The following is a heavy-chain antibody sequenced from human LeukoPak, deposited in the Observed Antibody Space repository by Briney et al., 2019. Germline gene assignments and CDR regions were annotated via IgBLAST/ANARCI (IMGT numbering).Heavy chain of an antibody. CDR2: IYHSGST. CDR1: GYSISSDYY. V-gene: IGHV4-38-2*02. J-gene: IGHJ6*03. Sequence: SETLSLTCTVSGYSISSDYYWGWIRQPPGKGLEWIGSIYHSGSTYYNPSLKSRVTISVDTSKNQFSLKLSSVTAADTAVYYCARLGRWFGQFYVDVWGKGTTVTISS. CDR3: ARLGRWFGQFYVDV. D-gene: IGHD3-10*01.